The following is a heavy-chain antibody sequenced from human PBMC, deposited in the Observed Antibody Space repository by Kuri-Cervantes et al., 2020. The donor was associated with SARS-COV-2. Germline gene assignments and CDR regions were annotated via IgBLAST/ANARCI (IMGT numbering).Heavy chain of an antibody. CDR2: IYHSGST. CDR3: ARALLCSSTSCYTDAFDI. CDR1: GYSISSGYY. D-gene: IGHD2-2*02. V-gene: IGHV4-38-2*02. Sequence: GSLRLSCTVSGYSISSGYYWGWIRQPPGKGLEWIGSIYHSGSTYYNPSLKSRVTISVDTSKNQFSLKLSSVTAADTAVYYCARALLCSSTSCYTDAFDIWGQGTMVTVSS. J-gene: IGHJ3*02.